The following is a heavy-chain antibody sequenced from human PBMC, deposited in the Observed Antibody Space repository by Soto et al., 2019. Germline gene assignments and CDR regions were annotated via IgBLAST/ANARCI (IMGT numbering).Heavy chain of an antibody. V-gene: IGHV1-69*04. D-gene: IGHD3-22*01. J-gene: IGHJ5*02. CDR2: IIPILGIA. CDR1: GGTFSSYT. Sequence: SVKVSCKASGGTFSSYTISWVRQAPGQGLEWMGRIIPILGIANYAQKFQGRVTITADKSTSTAYMELSSLRSEDTAVYYCARDATLYYYDSSGYHNWFDPWGQG. CDR3: ARDATLYYYDSSGYHNWFDP.